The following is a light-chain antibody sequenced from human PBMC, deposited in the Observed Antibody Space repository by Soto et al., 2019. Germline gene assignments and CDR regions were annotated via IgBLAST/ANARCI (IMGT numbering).Light chain of an antibody. CDR3: KQYGSSPIS. CDR2: GAS. J-gene: IGKJ5*01. Sequence: EIVLTQSPGTLSLSPGERATLSCRASQSVPINYLAWYQHKPGQAPRLLIYGASSRATGIPDRFSGSGSGTDFTLTINRLEPEDFAVYYCKQYGSSPISFGQGTRLEIK. CDR1: QSVPINY. V-gene: IGKV3-20*01.